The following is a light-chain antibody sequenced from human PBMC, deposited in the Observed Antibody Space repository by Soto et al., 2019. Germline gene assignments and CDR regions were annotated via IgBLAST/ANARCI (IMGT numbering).Light chain of an antibody. CDR3: QQYNNWPPWWT. J-gene: IGKJ1*01. CDR2: GAS. CDR1: QSVSSN. Sequence: EIVMTQSPATLSVSPGERATLSCRASQSVSSNLAWYQQKPGQAPRLLIYGASTRATGIPARFSGSGSGTEFTLTINSLQSEDFAVYYCQQYNNWPPWWTFGQGTKVEIK. V-gene: IGKV3-15*01.